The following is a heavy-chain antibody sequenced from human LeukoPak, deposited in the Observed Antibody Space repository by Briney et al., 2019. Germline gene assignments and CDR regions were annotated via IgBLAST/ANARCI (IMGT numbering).Heavy chain of an antibody. CDR3: ARVGLAYCGGDCYSAYAY. V-gene: IGHV1-2*02. CDR2: INPNSGGT. J-gene: IGHJ4*02. CDR1: GYTFTGYY. D-gene: IGHD2-21*02. Sequence: ASVKVSCKASGYTFTGYYMHWVRQAPGQGLEWVGWINPNSGGTNYAQKFQGRVTMTRDTSISTAYMELSRLRSDDTAVYYCARVGLAYCGGDCYSAYAYWGQGTLVTVSS.